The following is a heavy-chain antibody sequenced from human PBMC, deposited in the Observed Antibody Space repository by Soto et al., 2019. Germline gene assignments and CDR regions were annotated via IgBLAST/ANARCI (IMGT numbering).Heavy chain of an antibody. D-gene: IGHD3-3*01. V-gene: IGHV3-33*01. CDR2: IWYDGSNK. CDR1: GFTFSSYG. CDR3: AREFWSGPFDY. Sequence: QVQLVESGGGVVQPGRSLRLSCAASGFTFSSYGMHWVRQAPGKGLEWVAVIWYDGSNKYNADSVKGRFTISRDNSKNTLYLQMNSLRAENTAVYYCAREFWSGPFDYWGQEPWSPSPQ. J-gene: IGHJ4*01.